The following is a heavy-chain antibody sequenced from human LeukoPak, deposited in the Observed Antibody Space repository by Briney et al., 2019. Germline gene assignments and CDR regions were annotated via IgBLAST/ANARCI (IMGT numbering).Heavy chain of an antibody. J-gene: IGHJ6*03. CDR1: GFTFDDYT. D-gene: IGHD3-10*01. Sequence: GGSLRLSCVISGFTFDDYTMHWVRQAPGKGLEWVSLVSWDGSKTYYGDSVKGRFTISRDNSKNSLYLQMNSLRTEDTALYYCARDPRSGWVGEGNHMDVWGKGTTVTVSS. CDR3: ARDPRSGWVGEGNHMDV. V-gene: IGHV3-43*01. CDR2: VSWDGSKT.